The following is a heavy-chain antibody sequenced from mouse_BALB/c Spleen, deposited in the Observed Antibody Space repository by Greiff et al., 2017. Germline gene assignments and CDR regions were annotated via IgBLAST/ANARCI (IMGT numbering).Heavy chain of an antibody. CDR2: IDPSDSET. Sequence: VQLQQSGPQLVRPGASVKISCKASGYSFTSYWMHWVKQRPGQGLEWIGMIDPSDSETRLNQKFKDKATLTVDKSSSTAYMQLSSPTSEDSAVYYCARGDDGYYVYAMDYWGQGTSVTVSS. V-gene: IGHV1S127*01. CDR1: GYSFTSYW. CDR3: ARGDDGYYVYAMDY. D-gene: IGHD2-3*01. J-gene: IGHJ4*01.